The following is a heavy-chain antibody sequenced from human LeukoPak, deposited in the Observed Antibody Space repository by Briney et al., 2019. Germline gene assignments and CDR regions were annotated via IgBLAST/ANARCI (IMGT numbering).Heavy chain of an antibody. D-gene: IGHD6-13*01. Sequence: GGSLRLSCAASGFTFNTFNMNWVRQAPGKGLEWVSSITSGGDYIYYADSVKGRFTISRDNAKNSLYLQMISLRAEDTAVYYCARVRAHWYEDYWGQGTLVTVSS. CDR2: ITSGGDYI. J-gene: IGHJ4*02. CDR3: ARVRAHWYEDY. V-gene: IGHV3-21*01. CDR1: GFTFNTFN.